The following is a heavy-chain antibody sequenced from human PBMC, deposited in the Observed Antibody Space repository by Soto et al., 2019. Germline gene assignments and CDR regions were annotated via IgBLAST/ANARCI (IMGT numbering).Heavy chain of an antibody. V-gene: IGHV3-11*01. J-gene: IGHJ6*02. CDR2: SSNRDRST. Sequence: QVQLVESGGGLVKPGGALRLSCAASGFIFSDYYMTWIRQAPGQGLEWLSCSSNRDRSTYYADSVKDRFVVSKDNAKNLVYLQMNSLRAEDTAVYCCGRAWKIEKFGAISMSKGLAVWGQGTTVPVSS. D-gene: IGHD3-3*01. CDR3: GRAWKIEKFGAISMSKGLAV. CDR1: GFIFSDYY.